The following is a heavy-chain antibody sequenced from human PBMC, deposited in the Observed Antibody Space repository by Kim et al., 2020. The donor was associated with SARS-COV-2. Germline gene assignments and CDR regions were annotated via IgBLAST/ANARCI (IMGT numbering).Heavy chain of an antibody. J-gene: IGHJ6*02. V-gene: IGHV5-51*01. CDR2: IYPGDSDT. CDR3: AIPMVRGVPPPLMDV. CDR1: GYSFTSYW. D-gene: IGHD3-10*01. Sequence: GESLKISCKGSGYSFTSYWIGWVRQMPGKGLEWMGIIYPGDSDTRYSPSFQGQVTISADKSISTAYLQWSSLKASDTAMYYCAIPMVRGVPPPLMDVWGQGTTVTVSS.